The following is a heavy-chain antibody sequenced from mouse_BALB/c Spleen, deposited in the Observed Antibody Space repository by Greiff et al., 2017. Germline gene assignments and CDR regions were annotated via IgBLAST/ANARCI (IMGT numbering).Heavy chain of an antibody. CDR2: ISSGGST. Sequence: DVKLVESGGGLVKPGGSLKLSCAASGFTFSSYAMSWVRQTPEKRLEWVASISSGGSTYYPDSVKGRFTISRDNARNILYLQMSSLRSEDTAMYYCARSPSSRTYYFDYWGQGTTLTVSS. J-gene: IGHJ2*01. CDR1: GFTFSSYA. V-gene: IGHV5-6-5*01. D-gene: IGHD5-1*01. CDR3: ARSPSSRTYYFDY.